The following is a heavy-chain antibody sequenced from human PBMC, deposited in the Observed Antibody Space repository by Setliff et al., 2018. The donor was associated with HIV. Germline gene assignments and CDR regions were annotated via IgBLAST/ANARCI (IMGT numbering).Heavy chain of an antibody. CDR1: GYSIRSGYY. CDR3: ARHESGRSSSWSNFDY. CDR2: IYHSGST. J-gene: IGHJ4*02. D-gene: IGHD6-13*01. V-gene: IGHV4-38-2*01. Sequence: PSETLSLTCAVSGYSIRSGYYWGWIRQPPRMGLEWIGSIYHSGSTYYNPSLKSRVSISVDTSKNQFSLKLSSVTAADTAVYYCARHESGRSSSWSNFDYWGQGTLVTVSS.